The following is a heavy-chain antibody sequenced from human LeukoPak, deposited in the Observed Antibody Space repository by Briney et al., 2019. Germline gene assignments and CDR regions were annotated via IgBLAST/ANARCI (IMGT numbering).Heavy chain of an antibody. Sequence: SETLSLTCAVYGGSFSGYFWSWIRQPPGKGLEWIGEINHSGSTNYNPSLKSRVTISVDTSKNQFSLKLRSVTAADTAVYYCARVRVTPYISIDSWGQGTLVTVSS. CDR1: GGSFSGYF. CDR2: INHSGST. D-gene: IGHD4-23*01. CDR3: ARVRVTPYISIDS. J-gene: IGHJ4*02. V-gene: IGHV4-34*01.